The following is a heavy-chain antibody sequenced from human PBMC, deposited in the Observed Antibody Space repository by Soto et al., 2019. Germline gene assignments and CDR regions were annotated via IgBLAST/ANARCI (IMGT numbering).Heavy chain of an antibody. J-gene: IGHJ5*02. CDR2: INPNSGGT. CDR3: ARGGSSSPRYFDWLSPSGWFDP. CDR1: GYTFTGYY. D-gene: IGHD3-9*01. V-gene: IGHV1-2*02. Sequence: ASVKVSCKASGYTFTGYYMHCVRQAPGQGLEWMGWINPNSGGTNYAQKFQGRVTMTRDTSISTAYMELSRLRSDDTAVYYCARGGSSSPRYFDWLSPSGWFDPWGQGTLVTVSS.